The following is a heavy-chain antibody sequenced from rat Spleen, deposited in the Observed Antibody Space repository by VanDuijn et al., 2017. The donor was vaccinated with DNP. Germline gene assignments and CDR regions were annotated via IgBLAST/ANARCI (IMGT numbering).Heavy chain of an antibody. CDR3: TRWYNSGYYFDY. CDR1: GFIFSDYY. Sequence: EVQLVESGGGLVQPGRSLKLSCAASGFIFSDYYMAWVRQAPTKGLEWVAYISYYGGSTYYGDYVKGRFTISRDNAKSTLYLQMNSLRSEDMATYHCTRWYNSGYYFDYWGQGVMVTVSS. J-gene: IGHJ2*01. V-gene: IGHV5-22*01. CDR2: ISYYGGST. D-gene: IGHD4-3*01.